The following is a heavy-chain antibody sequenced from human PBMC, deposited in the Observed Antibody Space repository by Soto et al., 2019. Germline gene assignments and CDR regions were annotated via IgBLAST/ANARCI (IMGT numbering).Heavy chain of an antibody. CDR2: LYYGRSA. J-gene: IGHJ4*02. D-gene: IGHD3-22*01. CDR3: ALRSMAVVPEY. CDR1: GDSISSYY. Sequence: QVQLQESGPGLVKPSETLSLTCAVSGDSISSYYCMWIRQPPGKGLESIGYLYYGRSANYNPSLTXRXTXSXXTSTNQCPLTLSSMPAADTAVYYCALRSMAVVPEYWGQGTLVTVSS. V-gene: IGHV4-59*01.